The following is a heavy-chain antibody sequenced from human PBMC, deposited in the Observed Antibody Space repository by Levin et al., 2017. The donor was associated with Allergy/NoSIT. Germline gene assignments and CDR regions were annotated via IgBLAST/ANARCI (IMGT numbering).Heavy chain of an antibody. J-gene: IGHJ4*02. CDR2: ISGSSSYI. Sequence: PGGSLRLSCAASGFTFSTYSINWVRQAPGKGLEWVSSISGSSSYIYYADSVKGRFTISRDNAKSSLYLQMNSLRAEDTAVYYCARERTGYSYGVDYWGQGTLVTVSS. D-gene: IGHD5-18*01. CDR1: GFTFSTYS. V-gene: IGHV3-21*01. CDR3: ARERTGYSYGVDY.